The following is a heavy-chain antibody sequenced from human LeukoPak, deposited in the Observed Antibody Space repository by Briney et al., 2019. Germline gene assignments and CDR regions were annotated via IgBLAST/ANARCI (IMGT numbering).Heavy chain of an antibody. CDR2: IYYNGNT. J-gene: IGHJ4*02. V-gene: IGHV4-59*01. D-gene: IGHD1-7*01. CDR1: GGSISNYY. Sequence: SETLSLTCTVSGGSISNYYWHWIRRPPSKGLEWIGYIYYNGNTYYNPSLKSRVTISVDTSKRQLSLELTSVTAADTAVYYCARAASAVPRTNFDSWGQGTLVTTSS. CDR3: ARAASAVPRTNFDS.